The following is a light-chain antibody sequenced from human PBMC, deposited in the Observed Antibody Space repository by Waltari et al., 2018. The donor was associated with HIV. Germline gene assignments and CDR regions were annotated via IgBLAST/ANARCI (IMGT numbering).Light chain of an antibody. CDR3: QQYGTSQWT. CDR2: GAS. Sequence: EIVLTQSPGTLSLSPGERAALSCRASQSVTRNYLAWYQQKPGRAPRLLISGASNRASGIPDRFSGSGAGTDFTLTISRLEPEDFAVYYCQQYGTSQWTFGRGTKVEI. V-gene: IGKV3-20*01. CDR1: QSVTRNY. J-gene: IGKJ1*01.